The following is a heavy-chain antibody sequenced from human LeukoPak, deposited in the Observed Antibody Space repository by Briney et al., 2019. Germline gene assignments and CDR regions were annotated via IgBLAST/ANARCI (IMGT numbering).Heavy chain of an antibody. J-gene: IGHJ3*02. CDR1: GFTFDDYA. V-gene: IGHV3-9*01. CDR3: ARDLPGELGRGVFDI. CDR2: ISWNSGNI. Sequence: GGSLRLSCAASGFTFDDYAMHWVRQAPGKGLEWVSGISWNSGNIGYADSVKGRFTISRDNAKNSLYLQMNTLRVEDTAVYYCARDLPGELGRGVFDIWGQGTMVTVSS. D-gene: IGHD1-1*01.